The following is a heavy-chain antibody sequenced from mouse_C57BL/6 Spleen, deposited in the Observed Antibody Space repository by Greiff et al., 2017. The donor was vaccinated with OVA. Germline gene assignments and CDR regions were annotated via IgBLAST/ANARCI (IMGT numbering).Heavy chain of an antibody. CDR3: APRGYDEDTHWYFDV. CDR1: GFNIKDYY. J-gene: IGHJ1*03. CDR2: IDPEDGET. Sequence: VHVKQSGAELVKPGASVKLSCTASGFNIKDYYMHWVKQRTEQGLEWIGRIDPEDGETKYAPKFQGKATITADTSSNTAYLQLSSLTSEDTAVYYCAPRGYDEDTHWYFDVWGKGTTVTVSS. V-gene: IGHV14-2*01. D-gene: IGHD2-2*01.